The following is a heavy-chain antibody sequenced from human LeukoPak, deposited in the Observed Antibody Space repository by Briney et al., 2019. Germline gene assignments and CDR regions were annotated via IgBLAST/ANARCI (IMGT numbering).Heavy chain of an antibody. V-gene: IGHV3-66*01. CDR3: AKSRGSGSKMARGVNFDY. CDR1: GFTVSSNY. J-gene: IGHJ4*02. CDR2: IYSGGST. D-gene: IGHD3-10*01. Sequence: GGSLRLSCAASGFTVSSNYMSWVRQAPGKGLEWVSVIYSGGSTYYADSVKGRFTISRDNSKNTLFLQMNSLRAEDTAVYYCAKSRGSGSKMARGVNFDYWGQGTLVTVSS.